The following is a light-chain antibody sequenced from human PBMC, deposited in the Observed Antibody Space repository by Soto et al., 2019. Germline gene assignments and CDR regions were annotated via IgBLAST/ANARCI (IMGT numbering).Light chain of an antibody. CDR1: QSVSSN. CDR3: QQYGSSIT. CDR2: GKS. J-gene: IGKJ5*01. V-gene: IGKV3-20*01. Sequence: ENVLTQSPATLFLSPGERATFSCKASQSVSSNLAWYQQKPGQHPRHLIYGKSSRATGIPDRCSGSGSGTDYTLTISRQEPEDFAVFYCQQYGSSITFGQGTRLEIK.